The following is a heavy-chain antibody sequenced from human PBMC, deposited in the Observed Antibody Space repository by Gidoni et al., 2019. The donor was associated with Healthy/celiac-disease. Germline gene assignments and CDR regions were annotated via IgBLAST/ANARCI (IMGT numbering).Heavy chain of an antibody. Sequence: QVQLQESGPGLVTPSQTLSLTCTVSGGSISSGGYYWSWIRQHPGKGLEWIGYIYYSGSTYYNPSLKSRVTISVDTSKNQFSLKLSSVTAADTAVYYCAREPYYYGSGNLLIWFDPWGQGTLVTVSS. V-gene: IGHV4-31*03. CDR2: IYYSGST. CDR3: AREPYYYGSGNLLIWFDP. J-gene: IGHJ5*02. CDR1: GGSISSGGYY. D-gene: IGHD3-10*01.